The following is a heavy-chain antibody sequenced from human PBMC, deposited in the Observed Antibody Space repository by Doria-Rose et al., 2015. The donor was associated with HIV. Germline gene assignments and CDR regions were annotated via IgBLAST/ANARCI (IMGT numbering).Heavy chain of an antibody. CDR3: ARIKSSRWYHKYYFDF. CDR1: GVSLSSPGMG. CDR2: IFSDDER. D-gene: IGHD6-13*01. Sequence: VTLKESGPVLVKPTETLTLTCTVSGVSLSSPGMGVSWIRQPPGKALEWLANIFSDDERSYNPSLKSRLTISSGTSRSQVVLTMTDMDPVDTATYYCARIKSSRWYHKYYFDFWGQGTLVIVSA. J-gene: IGHJ4*02. V-gene: IGHV2-26*01.